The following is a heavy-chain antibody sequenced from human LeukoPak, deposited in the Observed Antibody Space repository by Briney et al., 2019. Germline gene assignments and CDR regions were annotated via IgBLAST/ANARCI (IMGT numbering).Heavy chain of an antibody. V-gene: IGHV3-74*01. Sequence: GGSLRLSCAASGFSLSGNWMHWVRQAPGKGLVWVSRIKSDGSSTSYADSVKGRFTTSRDNAQNTLFLQMDSLRAEDTAVYYCTRSDYFDYWGQGTLVTVSS. CDR3: TRSDYFDY. J-gene: IGHJ4*02. CDR1: GFSLSGNW. CDR2: IKSDGSST.